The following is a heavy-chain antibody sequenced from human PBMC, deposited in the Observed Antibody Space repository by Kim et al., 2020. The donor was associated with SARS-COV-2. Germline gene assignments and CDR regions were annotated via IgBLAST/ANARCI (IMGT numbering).Heavy chain of an antibody. V-gene: IGHV4-4*07. CDR1: GGSISSYY. CDR2: IYTSGST. D-gene: IGHD1-26*01. J-gene: IGHJ6*02. Sequence: SETLSLTCTVSGGSISSYYWSWIRQPAGKGLEWIGRIYTSGSTNYNPSLKSRVTMSVDTSKNQFSLKLSSVTAADTAVYYCARDFWEPHYYYYYGMDVWGQGTTVTVSS. CDR3: ARDFWEPHYYYYYGMDV.